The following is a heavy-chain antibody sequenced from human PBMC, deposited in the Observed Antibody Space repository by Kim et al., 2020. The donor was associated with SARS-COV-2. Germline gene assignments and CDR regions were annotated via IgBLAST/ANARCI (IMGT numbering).Heavy chain of an antibody. CDR2: IYSDGST. CDR1: SGNY. CDR3: ARVYFINWFDP. V-gene: IGHV3-66*01. J-gene: IGHJ5*02. Sequence: SGNYASGVRRDQGTGLECFSVIYSDGSTYYIDSVKGRFTISRDNSKNTLYLQMNSLRAEDTAVYYCARVYFINWFDPWGQGTLVTVSA. D-gene: IGHD1-26*01.